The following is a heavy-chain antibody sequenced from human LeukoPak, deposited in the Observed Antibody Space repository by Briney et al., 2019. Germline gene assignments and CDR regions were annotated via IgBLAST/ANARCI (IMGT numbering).Heavy chain of an antibody. CDR1: GGSSSGYY. Sequence: SETLSLTCAVYGGSSSGYYWSWIRQPPGKGLEWIGEINHSGSTNYNPSLKSRVTISVDTSKNQFSLKLSSVTAADTAVNYCARDCSGGSCYKGSFDYWGQGTLVTVSS. D-gene: IGHD2-15*01. J-gene: IGHJ4*02. V-gene: IGHV4-34*01. CDR3: ARDCSGGSCYKGSFDY. CDR2: INHSGST.